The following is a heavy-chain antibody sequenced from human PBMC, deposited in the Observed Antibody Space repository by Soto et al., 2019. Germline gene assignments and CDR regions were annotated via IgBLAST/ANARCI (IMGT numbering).Heavy chain of an antibody. J-gene: IGHJ4*02. D-gene: IGHD1-26*01. CDR3: AIGTGLRYYPEY. V-gene: IGHV5-51*01. CDR1: GYSFTSYW. CDR2: IYPSDSDT. Sequence: GESLKISCQGSGYSFTSYWIGWVRQMPGKGLEWMGLIYPSDSDTRYSPSFQGQVTFSADRSINTGYLQWPTLKASDTAIYYCAIGTGLRYYPEYWGQGTLVTASS.